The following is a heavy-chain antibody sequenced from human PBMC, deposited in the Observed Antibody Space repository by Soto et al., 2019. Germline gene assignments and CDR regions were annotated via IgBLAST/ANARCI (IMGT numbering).Heavy chain of an antibody. CDR1: GGSIISSNW. V-gene: IGHV4-4*02. D-gene: IGHD1-1*01. Sequence: QVQLQESVPGLVKPSGTLSLTCAVSGGSIISSNWWIWVRHPPGKGLEWIGEIYHSGSTNYNPSLKSRVTISVDKCKNQFSLKLSSVTAADTAVYYCARDGALERRALYAFDIWGKGTMVTVSS. J-gene: IGHJ3*02. CDR3: ARDGALERRALYAFDI. CDR2: IYHSGST.